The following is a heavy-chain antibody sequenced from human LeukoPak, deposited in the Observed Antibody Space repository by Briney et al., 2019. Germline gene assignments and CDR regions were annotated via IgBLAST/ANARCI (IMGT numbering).Heavy chain of an antibody. Sequence: ASVKVSCKASGYAFTSYGISWVRQAPGQGLEWMGWISAYNGNTNYAQKLQGRVTMTTDTSTSTAYMELRSLRSDDTAVYYCARGGYDILTGYYPFDYWGQGTLVTVSS. CDR3: ARGGYDILTGYYPFDY. CDR1: GYAFTSYG. V-gene: IGHV1-18*01. D-gene: IGHD3-9*01. CDR2: ISAYNGNT. J-gene: IGHJ4*02.